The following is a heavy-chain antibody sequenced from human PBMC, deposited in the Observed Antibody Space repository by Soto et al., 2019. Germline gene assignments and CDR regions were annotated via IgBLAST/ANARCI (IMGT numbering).Heavy chain of an antibody. CDR1: GYSFTSYW. Sequence: PGESLKISCKGSGYSFTSYWISWVRQMPGKGLEWMGRIDPSDSYTNYSPSFQGHVTISADKSISTAYLQWSSLKASDTAMYYCATTRASVLRFLEWLPNYYYYGMDVWGQGTTVTVSS. J-gene: IGHJ6*02. V-gene: IGHV5-10-1*01. D-gene: IGHD3-3*01. CDR3: ATTRASVLRFLEWLPNYYYYGMDV. CDR2: IDPSDSYT.